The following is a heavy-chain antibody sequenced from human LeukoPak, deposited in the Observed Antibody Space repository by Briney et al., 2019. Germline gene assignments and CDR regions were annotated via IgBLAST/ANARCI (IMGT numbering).Heavy chain of an antibody. Sequence: SETLSLTCTVSGGSISSYYWSWIRQPPGKGLEWIGYIYYSGSTNYNPSLKSRVTISVDTSKNQFSLKQSSVTAADTAVYYCARGPLSGGGTTEYWGQGTLVTVSS. CDR3: ARGPLSGGGTTEY. V-gene: IGHV4-59*01. D-gene: IGHD1-7*01. J-gene: IGHJ4*02. CDR2: IYYSGST. CDR1: GGSISSYY.